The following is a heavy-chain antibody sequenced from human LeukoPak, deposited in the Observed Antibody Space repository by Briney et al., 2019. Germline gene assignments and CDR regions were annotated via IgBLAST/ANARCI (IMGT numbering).Heavy chain of an antibody. Sequence: TTSETLSLTCAVYGGSFSGYYWSWIRQPPGKGLEWIGEINHSGSTNYNPSLKSRVTISVDTSKNQFSLRLSSVTAADTAVYYCARKGYDILTRRSYFQHWGQGTLVTVSS. J-gene: IGHJ1*01. CDR1: GGSFSGYY. D-gene: IGHD3-9*01. V-gene: IGHV4-34*01. CDR2: INHSGST. CDR3: ARKGYDILTRRSYFQH.